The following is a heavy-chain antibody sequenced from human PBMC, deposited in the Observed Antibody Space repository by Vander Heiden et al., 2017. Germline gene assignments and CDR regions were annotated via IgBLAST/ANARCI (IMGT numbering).Heavy chain of an antibody. D-gene: IGHD3-22*01. CDR2: IIALFGTA. CDR3: ARTVGYYDSSGPSNYYYYYGMDV. J-gene: IGHJ6*02. CDR1: GGTFSSYA. V-gene: IGHV1-69*06. Sequence: EVKKPGSSVNVSCKASGGTFSSYAISWVRQAPGQVLEWGGGIIALFGTANYAQKVQGRDTITADKSTSTAYMEMGSLRSEDTGVYYCARTVGYYDSSGPSNYYYYYGMDVWGQGTTVTVSS.